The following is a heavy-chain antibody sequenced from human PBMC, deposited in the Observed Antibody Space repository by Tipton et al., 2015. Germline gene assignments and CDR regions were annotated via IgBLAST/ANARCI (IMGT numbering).Heavy chain of an antibody. CDR2: INANGST. Sequence: TLSLTCTVSGGSISRYYWAWIRQSPRKGLECLGYINANGSTVYNPSLRSRLAMSMEAPEKQFSLKLSSVTTEDTAVYYCARRPGDYVWGSYRSGYFGMDVWGQGTTVTVS. V-gene: IGHV4-59*01. CDR3: ARRPGDYVWGSYRSGYFGMDV. CDR1: GGSISRYY. J-gene: IGHJ6*02. D-gene: IGHD3-16*02.